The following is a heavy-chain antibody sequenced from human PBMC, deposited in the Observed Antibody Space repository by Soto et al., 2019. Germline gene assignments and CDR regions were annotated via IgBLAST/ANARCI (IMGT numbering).Heavy chain of an antibody. CDR2: ISAYNGNT. CDR3: ARTMGLERRTPFYYMDV. CDR1: GYTFTSYG. Sequence: QVQLVQSGAAVKKPGASVKVSCKASGYTFTSYGISWVRQAPGQGLEWMGWISAYNGNTNYAQKLQGRVTMTTDTPTSTAYMELRSLRSDDTAVYYCARTMGLERRTPFYYMDVWGKGTTVTVSS. V-gene: IGHV1-18*01. J-gene: IGHJ6*03. D-gene: IGHD1-1*01.